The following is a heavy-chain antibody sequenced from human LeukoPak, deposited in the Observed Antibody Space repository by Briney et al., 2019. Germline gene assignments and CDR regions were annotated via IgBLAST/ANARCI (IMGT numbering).Heavy chain of an antibody. V-gene: IGHV1-2*06. CDR1: GYTFAGYY. D-gene: IGHD3-22*01. Sequence: GASVNVSCKASGYTFAGYYMHWVRQAPGQGLEWMGRINPNSGGTNYAQKFQGRVTMTRDTSISTAYMELSRLRSDDTAVYYCARDRVDSSGSYAFDIWGQGTMVTVSS. J-gene: IGHJ3*02. CDR2: INPNSGGT. CDR3: ARDRVDSSGSYAFDI.